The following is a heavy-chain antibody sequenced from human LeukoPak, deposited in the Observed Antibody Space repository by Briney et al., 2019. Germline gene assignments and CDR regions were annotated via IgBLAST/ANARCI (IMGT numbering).Heavy chain of an antibody. CDR3: ATRSGIVVVPAAPSSDAFDI. V-gene: IGHV1-24*01. CDR2: FDPEDGET. CDR1: GYTLTELS. Sequence: ASVKVSCKVSGYTLTELSMHWVRQAPGKGLEWMGGFDPEDGETIYAQKFQGRVTMTEDTPTDTAYMELSSLRSEDTAVYYCATRSGIVVVPAAPSSDAFDIWGQGTMVTVSS. J-gene: IGHJ3*02. D-gene: IGHD2-2*01.